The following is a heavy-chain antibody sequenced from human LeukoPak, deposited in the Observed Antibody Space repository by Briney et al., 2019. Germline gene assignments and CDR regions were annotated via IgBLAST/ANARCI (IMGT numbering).Heavy chain of an antibody. CDR1: GFTFKNYG. Sequence: PGRSLRLSCAASGFTFKNYGINWVRQAPGKGLEWVAVIWIDGSETRYADSVKGRFTISRDDSKNTVYLQMNSLRVEDTAVYYCAKAQLRVTTGIDNWGQGTLVTVSS. D-gene: IGHD4-17*01. J-gene: IGHJ4*02. CDR3: AKAQLRVTTGIDN. V-gene: IGHV3-33*06. CDR2: IWIDGSET.